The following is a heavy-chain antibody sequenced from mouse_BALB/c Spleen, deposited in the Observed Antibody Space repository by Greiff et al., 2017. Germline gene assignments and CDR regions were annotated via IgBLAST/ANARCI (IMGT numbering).Heavy chain of an antibody. CDR2: IYPGDGDT. CDR1: GYAFSSYW. Sequence: VQLQQSGAELVRPGSSVKISCKASGYAFSSYWMNWVKQRPGQGLEWIGQIYPGDGDTNYNGKFKGKATLTADKSSSTAYMQLSSLTSEDSAVYFCARGGNYVGFAYWGQGTLVTVSA. D-gene: IGHD2-1*01. CDR3: ARGGNYVGFAY. J-gene: IGHJ3*01. V-gene: IGHV1-80*01.